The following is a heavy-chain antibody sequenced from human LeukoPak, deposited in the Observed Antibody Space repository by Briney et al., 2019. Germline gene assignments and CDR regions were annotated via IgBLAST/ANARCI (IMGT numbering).Heavy chain of an antibody. V-gene: IGHV4-34*01. CDR2: INHSGST. CDR1: GGSFSSYY. J-gene: IGHJ5*02. Sequence: SETLSLTCAVSGGSFSSYYWIWIRQPPGKGLEWIGEINHSGSTSSNPSLKNRVSMSVDTSKSHFSLRLSSVTAADTAVYYCARGQGSGFDPWGQRTLVIVSS. CDR3: ARGQGSGFDP.